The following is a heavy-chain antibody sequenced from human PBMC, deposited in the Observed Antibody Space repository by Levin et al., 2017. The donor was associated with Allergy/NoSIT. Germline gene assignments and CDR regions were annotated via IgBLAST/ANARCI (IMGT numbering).Heavy chain of an antibody. CDR3: ATGNGPTVTRVARENWFDP. J-gene: IGHJ5*02. V-gene: IGHV1-24*01. CDR2: FDPEDGET. CDR1: GYTLTELS. D-gene: IGHD4-11*01. Sequence: GESLKISCKVSGYTLTELSMHWVRQAPGKGLEWMGGFDPEDGETIYAQKFQGRVTMTEDTSTDTAYMELSSLRSEDTAVYYCATGNGPTVTRVARENWFDPWGQGTLVTVSS.